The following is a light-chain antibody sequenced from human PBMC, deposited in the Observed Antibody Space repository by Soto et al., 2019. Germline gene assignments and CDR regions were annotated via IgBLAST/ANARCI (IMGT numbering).Light chain of an antibody. Sequence: DIQMTQSPSTLSASVGDRVTITCRASQSINSWLAWYQQKPGKAPKPLIYKASTLETGVPSRFSGSGSGTDFTLTINNLQPEDLATYYCLQDYNYPWTFGQGTKVDI. V-gene: IGKV1-5*03. CDR1: QSINSW. J-gene: IGKJ1*01. CDR2: KAS. CDR3: LQDYNYPWT.